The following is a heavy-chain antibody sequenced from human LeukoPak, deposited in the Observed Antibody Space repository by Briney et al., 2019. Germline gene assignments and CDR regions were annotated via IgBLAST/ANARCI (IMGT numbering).Heavy chain of an antibody. V-gene: IGHV6-1*01. CDR2: TYYRSKWYN. J-gene: IGHJ4*02. Sequence: SQTLSLTCAVSGDGVSSNSATWNWIRQSPSRGLEWLGRTYYRSKWYNDYAESVKSRITINPDTSKNQFSLKLSSVTAADTAVYYCARGVGALYYFDYWGQGTLVTVSS. CDR3: ARGVGALYYFDY. D-gene: IGHD1-26*01. CDR1: GDGVSSNSAT.